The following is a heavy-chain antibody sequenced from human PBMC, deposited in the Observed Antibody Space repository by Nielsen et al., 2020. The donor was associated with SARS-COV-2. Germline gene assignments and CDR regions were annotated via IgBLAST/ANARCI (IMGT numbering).Heavy chain of an antibody. CDR1: GFTFSSYA. CDR2: ISYVGSNK. Sequence: GESLKISCAASGFTFSSYAMHWVRQAPGKGLEWVAVISYVGSNKYYADSVKGRFTISRDNSKNTLYLQMNSLRAEDTAVYYCARAPGLYGSGSPYYMDVWGKGTTVTVSS. V-gene: IGHV3-30-3*01. D-gene: IGHD3-10*01. CDR3: ARAPGLYGSGSPYYMDV. J-gene: IGHJ6*03.